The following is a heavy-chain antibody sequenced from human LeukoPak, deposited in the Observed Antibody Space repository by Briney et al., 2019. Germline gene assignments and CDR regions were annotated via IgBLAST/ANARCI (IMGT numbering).Heavy chain of an antibody. CDR1: GFTFGDYA. J-gene: IGHJ6*03. Sequence: GGSLRLSXTASGFTFGDYAMSWFRQAPGKGLEWVGFIRSKAYGGTTEYAASVKGRFTISRDDSKSIAYLQMNSLKTEDTAVYYCTRDRVDIVATTIYYYYMDVWGKGTTVTVSS. CDR2: IRSKAYGGTT. D-gene: IGHD5-12*01. V-gene: IGHV3-49*03. CDR3: TRDRVDIVATTIYYYYMDV.